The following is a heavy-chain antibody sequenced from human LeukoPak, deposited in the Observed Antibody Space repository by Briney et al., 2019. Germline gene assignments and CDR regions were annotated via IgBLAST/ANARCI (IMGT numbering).Heavy chain of an antibody. CDR3: ARGGSYSWDGLDY. CDR1: GGSMTTRNYY. V-gene: IGHV4-39*07. CDR2: KYYSGST. J-gene: IGHJ4*02. D-gene: IGHD1-26*01. Sequence: PSETLSLTCTVSGGSMTTRNYYWGWIRQSPGKGLEWIGHKYYSGSTYYNPSLKGRVSISVDTTIYQFSLSFSSVTAADTAVYYCARGGSYSWDGLDYWGQGTLVTVSS.